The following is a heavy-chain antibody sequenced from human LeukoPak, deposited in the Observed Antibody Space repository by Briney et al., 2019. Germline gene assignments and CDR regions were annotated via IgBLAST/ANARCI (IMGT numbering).Heavy chain of an antibody. CDR3: ATDSYYYDSSGYSPAFDY. CDR1: GFTFSSYW. CDR2: INQDGSEK. D-gene: IGHD3-22*01. Sequence: GGSLRLSCAASGFTFSSYWMSWVRQAPGKGLEWVADINQDGSEKYYVDSVKGRFTISRNNAKNSLYLQMNSLRAEDTAVYYCATDSYYYDSSGYSPAFDYWGRGSLVSVSS. V-gene: IGHV3-7*02. J-gene: IGHJ4*02.